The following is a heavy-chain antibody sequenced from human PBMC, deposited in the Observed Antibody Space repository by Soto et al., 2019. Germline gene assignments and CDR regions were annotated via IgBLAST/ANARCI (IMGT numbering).Heavy chain of an antibody. J-gene: IGHJ4*02. CDR1: GFTFSSYS. CDR2: ISSSSSYI. Sequence: EVQLVESGGGLVKPGGSLRLSCAASGFTFSSYSMNWVRQAPGKGLEWVSSISSSSSYIYYADSVKGRFTIPRDNAKHSLYRQMNSLRAEDTAVYYCARGMYYASRPYRAQDSWGPGTLVTVSS. V-gene: IGHV3-21*01. CDR3: ARGMYYASRPYRAQDS. D-gene: IGHD3-22*01.